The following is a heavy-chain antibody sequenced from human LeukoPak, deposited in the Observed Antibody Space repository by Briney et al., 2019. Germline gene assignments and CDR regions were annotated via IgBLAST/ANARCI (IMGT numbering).Heavy chain of an antibody. J-gene: IGHJ6*02. CDR1: GGSISSYY. CDR2: IYYSGTT. D-gene: IGHD6-13*01. V-gene: IGHV4-59*12. CDR3: ARETFGSSLPGVSVDV. Sequence: SETLSLTCTVSGGSISSYYWSWIRQPPGKGLEWIGYIYYSGTTNYNPSLKSRVTISVDTSKNQFSLELNSVTAADTAVYYCARETFGSSLPGVSVDVWGQGTTVTVSS.